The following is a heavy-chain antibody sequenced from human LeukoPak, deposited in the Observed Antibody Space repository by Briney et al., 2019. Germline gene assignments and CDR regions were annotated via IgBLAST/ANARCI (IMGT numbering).Heavy chain of an antibody. CDR3: ARGSRRYYDILTGYYNWDYFGY. CDR2: INHSGST. CDR1: GGSFSGYY. V-gene: IGHV4-34*01. Sequence: SETLSLTCAVYGGSFSGYYWSWIRQPPGKGLEWIGEINHSGSTNYNPSLKSRVTISVDTSKNQFSLKLSSVTAADTAVYYCARGSRRYYDILTGYYNWDYFGYWGQGTLVTVSS. J-gene: IGHJ4*02. D-gene: IGHD3-9*01.